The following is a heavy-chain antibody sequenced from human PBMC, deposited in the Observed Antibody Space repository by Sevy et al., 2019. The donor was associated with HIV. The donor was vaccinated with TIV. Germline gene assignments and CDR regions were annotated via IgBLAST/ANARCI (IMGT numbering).Heavy chain of an antibody. V-gene: IGHV3-11*01. CDR1: GITFSDHY. Sequence: GGSLRLSCAASGITFSDHYMSWIRQAPGKGLEWVAYITNSGTTKYYADPVKGRFPISRDNARNSLYLQMNSLTADDAAVYYCVRDSPYTSDDHWYFGIDVWGQGTTVTVSS. CDR3: VRDSPYTSDDHWYFGIDV. CDR2: ITNSGTTK. D-gene: IGHD3-22*01. J-gene: IGHJ6*02.